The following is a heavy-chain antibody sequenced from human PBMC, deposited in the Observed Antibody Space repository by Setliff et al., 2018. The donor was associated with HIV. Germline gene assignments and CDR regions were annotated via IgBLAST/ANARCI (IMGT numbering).Heavy chain of an antibody. V-gene: IGHV1-69*10. CDR3: ARGSNPTGNYDFYFLDV. CDR2: IIPMLRVA. D-gene: IGHD1-1*01. J-gene: IGHJ6*03. Sequence: SVKVSCKASGGTFRTYAISWVRQAPGQGLEWMGGIIPMLRVAKYAQNLQDRVTITXDQSTGTAYMELSGLRSEDTAVYYCARGSNPTGNYDFYFLDVWGKGTTVTVSS. CDR1: GGTFRTYA.